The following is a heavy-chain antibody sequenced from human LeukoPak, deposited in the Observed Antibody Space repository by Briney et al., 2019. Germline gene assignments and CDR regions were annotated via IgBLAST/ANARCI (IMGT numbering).Heavy chain of an antibody. D-gene: IGHD3-10*01. J-gene: IGHJ4*02. Sequence: ASEKVSCKASGYTFTSYGINWGRQAPGQGLEWMGWINPNSGGTNYAQKFQGRVTMTRDTSISTAYMELSRLRSDDTAVYYCARDGWFGELYYFDYWGQGTLVTVSS. CDR3: ARDGWFGELYYFDY. CDR2: INPNSGGT. V-gene: IGHV1-2*02. CDR1: GYTFTSYG.